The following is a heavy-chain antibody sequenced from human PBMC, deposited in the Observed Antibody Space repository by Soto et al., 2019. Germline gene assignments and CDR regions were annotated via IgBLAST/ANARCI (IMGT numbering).Heavy chain of an antibody. CDR3: ARDRITVITKNPKYNWFDP. V-gene: IGHV3-21*01. J-gene: IGHJ5*02. CDR2: ISSSSSYI. D-gene: IGHD4-17*01. CDR1: GFTFSSYS. Sequence: PGGSLRLSCAASGFTFSSYSMNWVRQAPGKGLEWVSSISSSSSYIYYADSVKGRFTISRDNAKNSLYLQMNSLRAEDTAVYYCARDRITVITKNPKYNWFDPWGQGTLVTVSS.